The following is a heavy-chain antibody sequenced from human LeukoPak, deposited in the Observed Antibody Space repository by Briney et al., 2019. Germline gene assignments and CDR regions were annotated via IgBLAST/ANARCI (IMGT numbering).Heavy chain of an antibody. J-gene: IGHJ4*02. D-gene: IGHD3-9*01. CDR2: IYYSVST. V-gene: IGHV4-39*01. CDR1: GGAIKISDYY. Sequence: SETLSLTCTLSGGAIKISDYYCAWRRQSRGKGLEWIVTIYYSVSTYYNTSLKSRLTFSVDTSNNHFSLSLASVTASDTGLYFCARQGNRSPFDLWGQGSLVTVSS. CDR3: ARQGNRSPFDL.